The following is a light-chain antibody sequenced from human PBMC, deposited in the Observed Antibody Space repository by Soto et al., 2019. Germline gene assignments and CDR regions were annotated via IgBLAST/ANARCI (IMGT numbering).Light chain of an antibody. Sequence: PGERVTLSCRASQSVSSSYLTWYQQKPGQAPRLLIYGASTRATGIPARFSGSGSGTDFTLTISSLQPEDFAVCYCQQDYNLLFGQGTKLEIK. V-gene: IGKV3D-7*01. CDR3: QQDYNLL. J-gene: IGKJ2*01. CDR2: GAS. CDR1: QSVSSSY.